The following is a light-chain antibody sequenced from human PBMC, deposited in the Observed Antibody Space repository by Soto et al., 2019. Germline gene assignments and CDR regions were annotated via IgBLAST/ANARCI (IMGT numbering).Light chain of an antibody. Sequence: QSVLTQPPSVSGAPGQRVTIYCSGNSSNIVAGFDVHWYQQRPGAAPKLLIYASTNRPSGVPDRFSGSKSDSSASLAITGIQLDDEAAYYCQSYATVLTGHVLFGGGTQLPVL. CDR1: SSNIVAGFD. V-gene: IGLV1-40*01. J-gene: IGLJ2*01. CDR2: AST. CDR3: QSYATVLTGHVL.